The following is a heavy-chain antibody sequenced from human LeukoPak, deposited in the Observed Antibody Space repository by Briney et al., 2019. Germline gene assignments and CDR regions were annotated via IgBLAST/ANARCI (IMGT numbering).Heavy chain of an antibody. D-gene: IGHD1-26*01. CDR2: MNPNSGNT. J-gene: IGHJ6*03. V-gene: IGHV1-8*03. Sequence: ASVKVSCKASGYTFTSYDINWVRQATGQGLEWMGWMNPNSGNTGYAQKFQGRVTITRNTSISTAYMELSSLRSEDTAVYYCARGRQAGAYYYYMDVWGKGTTVTVSS. CDR3: ARGRQAGAYYYYMDV. CDR1: GYTFTSYD.